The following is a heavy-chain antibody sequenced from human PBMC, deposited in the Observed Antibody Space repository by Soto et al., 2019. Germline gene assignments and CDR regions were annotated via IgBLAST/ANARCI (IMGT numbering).Heavy chain of an antibody. D-gene: IGHD3-3*01. CDR3: ARDDYDFWSGYYPANWFDP. CDR1: GYTLTSYG. J-gene: IGHJ5*02. Sequence: SVKLSCKASGYTLTSYGISWVRQAPGQGLEWMGWISAYNGNTNYAQKLQGRVTMTTDTSTSTAYMELRSLRSDDTAVYYCARDDYDFWSGYYPANWFDPWGQGTLVTVSS. CDR2: ISAYNGNT. V-gene: IGHV1-18*01.